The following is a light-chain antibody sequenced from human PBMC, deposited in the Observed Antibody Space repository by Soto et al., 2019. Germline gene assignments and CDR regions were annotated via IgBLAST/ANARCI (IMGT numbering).Light chain of an antibody. V-gene: IGKV3-15*01. CDR3: QQGHTLPYT. J-gene: IGKJ2*01. CDR1: QSINND. Sequence: EIVMTQSPATLSVSPGERATVSCRASQSINNDLGWYQQKPGQAPRLLIYGASTRATGIPARFSGSGSGTEFTLTISSLQPEDFATYYCQQGHTLPYTFGQGTNLGI. CDR2: GAS.